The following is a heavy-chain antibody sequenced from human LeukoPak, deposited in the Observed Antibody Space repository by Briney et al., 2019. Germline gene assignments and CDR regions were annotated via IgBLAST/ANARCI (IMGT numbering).Heavy chain of an antibody. D-gene: IGHD6-25*01. CDR3: AYSCGSFDY. V-gene: IGHV1-69*06. Sequence: ASVKVSCKASGGMFNNYAISWVRQAPGQGLEWMGGIIPIFGTPNYAQKFQGRVTITADKSTSTAYMELSSLRSEDTAVYYCAYSCGSFDYWGQGTLVTVSS. J-gene: IGHJ4*02. CDR1: GGMFNNYA. CDR2: IIPIFGTP.